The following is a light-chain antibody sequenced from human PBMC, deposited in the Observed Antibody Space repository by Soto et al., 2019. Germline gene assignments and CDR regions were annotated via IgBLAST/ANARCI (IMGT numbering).Light chain of an antibody. V-gene: IGKV1-33*01. CDR1: EDISNF. CDR2: DAS. CDR3: QHYDSPPLT. Sequence: GAAVTISRHASEDISNFLDWYQQKPGKAPEPLIYDASNLKPGVPSRFSGSGSGTAFTLTISGLQPEDFATYYCQHYDSPPLTFGPGTKVDIK. J-gene: IGKJ3*01.